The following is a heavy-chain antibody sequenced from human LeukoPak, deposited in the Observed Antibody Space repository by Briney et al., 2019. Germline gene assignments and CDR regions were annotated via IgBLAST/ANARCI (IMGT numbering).Heavy chain of an antibody. J-gene: IGHJ4*02. CDR2: ISAYNGNT. CDR3: ARDPGEDYYDSSGYSY. V-gene: IGHV1-18*01. D-gene: IGHD3-22*01. CDR1: GYTFTSYG. Sequence: GASVKVSCKASGYTFTSYGISWVRQAPGQGLEWMGWISAYNGNTNYAQKLQGRVTMTTDTSTSTVYMELSSLRSEDTAVYYCARDPGEDYYDSSGYSYWGQGTLVTVSS.